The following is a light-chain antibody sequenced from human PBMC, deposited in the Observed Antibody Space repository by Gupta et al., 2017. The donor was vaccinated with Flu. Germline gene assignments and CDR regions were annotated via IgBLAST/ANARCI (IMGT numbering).Light chain of an antibody. Sequence: QSVLTQPPSASGTPGQRVTISCSGSSSNIGSNTVNWYQQLPGTAPQLLIYSNNQRPSGVPGRFSGSKSGTSGSLAISGLQSEDEADYYCAAWDDSLNGLYVFGTWTKVTVL. CDR1: SSNIGSNT. CDR2: SNN. CDR3: AAWDDSLNGLYV. J-gene: IGLJ1*01. V-gene: IGLV1-44*01.